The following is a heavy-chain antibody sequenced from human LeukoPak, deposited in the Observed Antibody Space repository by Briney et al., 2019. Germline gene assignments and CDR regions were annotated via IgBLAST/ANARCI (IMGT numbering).Heavy chain of an antibody. D-gene: IGHD6-13*01. Sequence: GGSLRLSCAASGFAFRTSVMSWVRQAPGKGLEWVSSLGSTGSTYYIDSVKGRLSISRDYSQNTLYLEMNSLRAEDTATYFCATVRYASAWYLFDHWGRGTLVAVSS. V-gene: IGHV3-23*01. CDR2: LGSTGST. CDR3: ATVRYASAWYLFDH. J-gene: IGHJ4*02. CDR1: GFAFRTSV.